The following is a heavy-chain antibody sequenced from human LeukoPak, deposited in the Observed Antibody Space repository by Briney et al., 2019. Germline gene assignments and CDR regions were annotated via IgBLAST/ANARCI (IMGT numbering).Heavy chain of an antibody. CDR3: ARDRYYDFWSGQSSGTDV. J-gene: IGHJ6*02. CDR2: IIPILGIA. V-gene: IGHV1-69*04. CDR1: GGTFSSYA. Sequence: ASVKVSCKASGGTFSSYAISWVRQAPGQGLEWMGRIIPILGIANYAQKFQGRVTITADKSTSTAYMELSSLRSEDTAVYYCARDRYYDFWSGQSSGTDVWGQGTTVTVSS. D-gene: IGHD3-3*01.